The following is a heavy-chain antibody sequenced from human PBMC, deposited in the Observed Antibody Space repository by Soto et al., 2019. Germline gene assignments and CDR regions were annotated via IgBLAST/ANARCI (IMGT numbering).Heavy chain of an antibody. J-gene: IGHJ4*02. CDR1: GFTLTNYG. D-gene: IGHD2-15*01. CDR2: ISYDGSNE. V-gene: IGHV3-30*18. Sequence: GGSLRLSCSGSGFTLTNYGLHWVRQAPGKGLEWVAAISYDGSNEYYADSVKGRFTISRDYSKKMLYLQMDSLRPEDTAVYYCAKDGAPRYCTRSSCHPAGAYWGQGTLVTVSS. CDR3: AKDGAPRYCTRSSCHPAGAY.